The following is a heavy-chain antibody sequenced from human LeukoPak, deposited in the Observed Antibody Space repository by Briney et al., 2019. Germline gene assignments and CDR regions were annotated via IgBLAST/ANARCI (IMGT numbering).Heavy chain of an antibody. D-gene: IGHD1-26*01. CDR2: ISGSGGST. Sequence: GGSLRLSCAASGFTFRNYAMTWVRLAPGKGLEWVSAISGSGGSTYYAVSVKGRFTISRDNSKNTLYLHMNSLRAEDTAVYYCARQVGVDDAFDIWGQGTMVTISS. CDR3: ARQVGVDDAFDI. CDR1: GFTFRNYA. J-gene: IGHJ3*02. V-gene: IGHV3-23*01.